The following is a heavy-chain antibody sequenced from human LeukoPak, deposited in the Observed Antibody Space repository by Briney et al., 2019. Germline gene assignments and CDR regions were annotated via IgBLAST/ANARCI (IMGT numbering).Heavy chain of an antibody. J-gene: IGHJ3*02. CDR1: GFTFSSYA. D-gene: IGHD2/OR15-2a*01. CDR2: ISYDGRNK. CDR3: AREQDPNRDAFDT. V-gene: IGHV3-30*04. Sequence: GGSLRLSCAASGFTFSSYAMHWVRQAPGKGLEWVALISYDGRNKYYTDSVKGPFSISRDNSKNTLYLQMNSLRAEDTAVYYCAREQDPNRDAFDTWGQGTMVTVSS.